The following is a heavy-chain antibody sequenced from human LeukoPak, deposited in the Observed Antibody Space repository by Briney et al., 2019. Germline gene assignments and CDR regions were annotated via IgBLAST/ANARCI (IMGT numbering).Heavy chain of an antibody. CDR1: GFTFHTSG. D-gene: IGHD5-18*01. CDR2: IGGNGAGT. J-gene: IGHJ4*02. V-gene: IGHV3-21*05. Sequence: GGSLRLSCAASGFTFHTSGMSWIRQPPGKGLEWISFIGGNGAGTYYADSVKGRFTISRDNAKTSLYLQMNSLRAEDTAVYYCARHLSGVTGYTYGRGIDYWGQGTLVTVSS. CDR3: ARHLSGVTGYTYGRGIDY.